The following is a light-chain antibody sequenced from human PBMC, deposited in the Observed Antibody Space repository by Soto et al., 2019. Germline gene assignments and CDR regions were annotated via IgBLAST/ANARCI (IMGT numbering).Light chain of an antibody. J-gene: IGKJ1*01. CDR2: AAS. V-gene: IGKV1D-12*01. Sequence: DIQMTQSPSSVSASVGDRVTITCRASQDISGWLAWFQQKPGKAPNLLIYAASILQSGVPSRFSGSGSGTDFTLTITYLQPEDFETYYCQQATSFPWPFGQGTKVEL. CDR3: QQATSFPWP. CDR1: QDISGW.